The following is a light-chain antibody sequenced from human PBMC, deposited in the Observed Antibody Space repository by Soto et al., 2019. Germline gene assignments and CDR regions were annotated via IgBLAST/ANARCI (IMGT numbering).Light chain of an antibody. V-gene: IGLV2-14*01. Sequence: QSVLTQPASVSGSPGQSITISCTGSSSDIGDYNYVSWYQQHPGKAPKLMISDVTNRPSGVSNRFSGSKSGNTASLTISGLQAEDEADYYCSSYTSSNTLVFGGGTKLTVL. CDR3: SSYTSSNTLV. CDR2: DVT. J-gene: IGLJ3*02. CDR1: SSDIGDYNY.